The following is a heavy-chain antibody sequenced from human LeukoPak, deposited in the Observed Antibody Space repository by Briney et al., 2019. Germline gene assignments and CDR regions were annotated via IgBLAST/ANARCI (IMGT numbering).Heavy chain of an antibody. CDR3: GRGSAAPEQ. Sequence: GGSLRLSCAASGFTFISYWMSWVRQVPGKGLEWVANILPDGSAKNYVPSVKGRFTISTDNAKNSVSLQLNSLRAEDTAIIYWGRGSAAPEQWGRGTVVTVSS. V-gene: IGHV3-7*01. CDR2: ILPDGSAK. D-gene: IGHD6-6*01. CDR1: GFTFISYW. J-gene: IGHJ2*01.